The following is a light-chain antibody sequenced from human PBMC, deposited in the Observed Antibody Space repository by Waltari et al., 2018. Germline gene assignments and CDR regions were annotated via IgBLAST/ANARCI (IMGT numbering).Light chain of an antibody. CDR3: SSYTTSSAPGV. V-gene: IGLV2-14*01. J-gene: IGLJ1*01. CDR2: EVS. Sequence: QSALTQPASVSGSPGQSITISCSGTDSDVGAYDFVSWYQQHPGKAPHLIMYEVSNHPSGMSHRFSAAKAGNTASLTISGLQAEDEADYYCSSYTTSSAPGVFGTGTRVTVL. CDR1: DSDVGAYDF.